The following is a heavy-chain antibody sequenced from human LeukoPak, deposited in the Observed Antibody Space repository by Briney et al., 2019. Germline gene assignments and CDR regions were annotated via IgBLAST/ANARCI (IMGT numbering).Heavy chain of an antibody. CDR1: GVSISSYY. Sequence: SETLSLTCTVSGVSISSYYWSWIRQPPGKGLEGCGYIYYSGSTNYNPSLKSRVTISVDTSKNQFSLKLSSVTAADTAVYYCARAGYYYSGMDVGGQGTTVTAS. D-gene: IGHD1-14*01. J-gene: IGHJ6*02. CDR3: ARAGYYYSGMDV. V-gene: IGHV4-59*01. CDR2: IYYSGST.